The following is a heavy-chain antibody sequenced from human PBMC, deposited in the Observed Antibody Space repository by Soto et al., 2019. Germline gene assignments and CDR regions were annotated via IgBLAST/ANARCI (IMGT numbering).Heavy chain of an antibody. Sequence: AASVKVSCKASGYTFTGYYMHWVRQAPGQGLEWMGWINPNSGGTNYAQKFQGRVTMTRDTSISTAYMELSRLRSDDTAVYCCARVDYSNYRYYYYGMDVWGQGTTVTVSS. D-gene: IGHD4-4*01. CDR1: GYTFTGYY. CDR2: INPNSGGT. CDR3: ARVDYSNYRYYYYGMDV. V-gene: IGHV1-2*02. J-gene: IGHJ6*02.